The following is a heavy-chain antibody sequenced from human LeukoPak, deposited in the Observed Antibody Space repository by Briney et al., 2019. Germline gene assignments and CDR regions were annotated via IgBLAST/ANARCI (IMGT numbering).Heavy chain of an antibody. J-gene: IGHJ4*02. Sequence: SETLSLTCSVSGGSINNYYWSWIRQPPGKGLEWIGHIFYSGSTNYNPSLKSRVTISLVMSKNQISLKLSSVTAADTAVYYCATTNWNLDYWGQGTLVTVSS. CDR1: GGSINNYY. V-gene: IGHV4-59*12. CDR2: IFYSGST. D-gene: IGHD1-1*01. CDR3: ATTNWNLDY.